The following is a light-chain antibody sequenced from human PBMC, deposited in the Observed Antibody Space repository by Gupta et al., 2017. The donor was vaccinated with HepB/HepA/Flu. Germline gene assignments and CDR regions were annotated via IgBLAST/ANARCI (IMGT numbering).Light chain of an antibody. CDR2: STS. J-gene: IGKJ4*01. V-gene: IGKV1-27*01. CDR3: QKYNSAPLT. CDR1: QGIYNS. Sequence: IQVPQSPSSLSASVGDRVTITCRASQGIYNSLAWFQQKPGKVPKLLIYSTSTLKSGVPSRFSGSGSGTEFTLSISSLQPEDVATYYCQKYNSAPLTFGGGTKEEIK.